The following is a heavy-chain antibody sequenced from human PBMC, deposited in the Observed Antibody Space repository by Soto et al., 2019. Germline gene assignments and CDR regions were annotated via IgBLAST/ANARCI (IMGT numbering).Heavy chain of an antibody. CDR2: ISGSGGST. J-gene: IGHJ6*02. D-gene: IGHD6-19*01. CDR1: GFTFSSYA. Sequence: GGSLRLSCAASGFTFSSYAMSWVRQAPGKGLEWVSAISGSGGSTYYADSVKGRFTISRDNSKNTLYLQMNSLRAEDTAVYYCAKDPLGQWLARRHYYYYGMDVWGQGTTVTVSS. V-gene: IGHV3-23*01. CDR3: AKDPLGQWLARRHYYYYGMDV.